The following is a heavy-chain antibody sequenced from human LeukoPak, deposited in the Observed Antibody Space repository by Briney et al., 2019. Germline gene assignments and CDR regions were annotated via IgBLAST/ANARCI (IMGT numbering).Heavy chain of an antibody. Sequence: PGGSLTLSCEASGFTLSTYWMNWVRQVPGKGLDWVANINPDGSGKSYVDSVKGRFTIARDNADNSLSLQMNSLRAEDTAVYFCAKRGVVIRVILVGFHKEAYYFDSWGQGALVSVSS. CDR3: AKRGVVIRVILVGFHKEAYYFDS. V-gene: IGHV3-7*03. D-gene: IGHD3-22*01. CDR1: GFTLSTYW. CDR2: INPDGSGK. J-gene: IGHJ4*02.